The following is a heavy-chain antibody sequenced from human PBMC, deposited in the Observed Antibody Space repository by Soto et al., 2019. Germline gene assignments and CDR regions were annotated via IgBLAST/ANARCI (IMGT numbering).Heavy chain of an antibody. CDR2: ISSSSSTI. Sequence: PGGSLRLSCAASGFTFSSYSMNWVRQAPGKGLEWVSYISSSSSTIYYADSVKGRFTISRDNAKNSLYLQMNSLRDEDTAVYYCARDGSSARLYYYYGMDVWGQGTTVTVSS. D-gene: IGHD6-6*01. J-gene: IGHJ6*02. V-gene: IGHV3-48*02. CDR3: ARDGSSARLYYYYGMDV. CDR1: GFTFSSYS.